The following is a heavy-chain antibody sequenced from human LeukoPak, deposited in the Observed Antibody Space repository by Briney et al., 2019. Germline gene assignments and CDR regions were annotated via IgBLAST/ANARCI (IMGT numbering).Heavy chain of an antibody. CDR1: GYTFTSYA. V-gene: IGHV7-4-1*02. CDR2: ISTDTGNP. D-gene: IGHD5-12*01. Sequence: GASAKVSCKASGYTFTSYAMNWVRQAPGQGLEWMGWISTDTGNPTYVQGFTGRFVFSLDTSVSTAYLQISTLEAEDTAVYYCARGGGHTAFDYWGQGTLVTVSS. CDR3: ARGGGHTAFDY. J-gene: IGHJ4*02.